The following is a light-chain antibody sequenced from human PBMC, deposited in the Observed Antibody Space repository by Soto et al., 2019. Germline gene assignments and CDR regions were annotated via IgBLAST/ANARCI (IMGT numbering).Light chain of an antibody. V-gene: IGKV3-20*01. CDR1: QSVSSSY. Sequence: EIVLTQSPGTLSLSPGERATLSCRASQSVSSSYLAWYQQKPGQAPRLLIYGASSRATGIPDRFSGSGSGTEFTLTISSVQSEDFAVYYGQQYNDWPPWTFGQGTKVDI. CDR2: GAS. J-gene: IGKJ1*01. CDR3: QQYNDWPPWT.